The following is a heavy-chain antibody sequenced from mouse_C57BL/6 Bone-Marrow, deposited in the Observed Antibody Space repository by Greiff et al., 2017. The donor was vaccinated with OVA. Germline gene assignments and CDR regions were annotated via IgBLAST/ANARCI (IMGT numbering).Heavy chain of an antibody. CDR1: GYTFTDYN. CDR2: INPNNGGT. V-gene: IGHV1-22*01. Sequence: VQLQQSGPELVKPGASVKMSCKASGYTFTDYNMHWVKQSHGKSLEWIGYINPNNGGTSYNQKFKGKATLTVNKSSSTAYMKLRSLTSEDSAVYYCARFLSGTRWYFDVWGTGTTVTVSS. D-gene: IGHD4-1*01. CDR3: ARFLSGTRWYFDV. J-gene: IGHJ1*03.